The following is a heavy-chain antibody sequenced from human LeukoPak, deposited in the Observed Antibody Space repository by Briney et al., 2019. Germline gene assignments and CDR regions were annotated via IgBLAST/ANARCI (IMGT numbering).Heavy chain of an antibody. CDR2: IYPGDSDT. J-gene: IGHJ4*01. V-gene: IGHV5-51*01. Sequence: GESLKISCKGSEYMFTTYWVDWVRQMPGKGLKWMGSIYPGDSDTRYSPSFQGQVTISADKSISTAYLQWSSLKASDSAMYYCARCGTIGTGGDYWGHGTLATVSS. CDR3: ARCGTIGTGGDY. D-gene: IGHD1-1*01. CDR1: EYMFTTYW.